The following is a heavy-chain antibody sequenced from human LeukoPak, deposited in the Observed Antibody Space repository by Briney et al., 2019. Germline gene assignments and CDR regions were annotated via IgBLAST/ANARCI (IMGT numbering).Heavy chain of an antibody. D-gene: IGHD2-15*01. CDR3: AXXXWRPSYYYYYYMDV. CDR2: IYPGDSDT. V-gene: IGHV5-51*01. CDR1: GYSFNSYW. Sequence: GESLKISCKGSGYSFNSYWIGWVRQMPGKGLEWMGIIYPGDSDTRYSPSFQGQVTISADKSISTAYLQWSSLQASDTAMYYCAXXXWRPSYYYYYYMDVWGKGTTVTVSS. J-gene: IGHJ6*03.